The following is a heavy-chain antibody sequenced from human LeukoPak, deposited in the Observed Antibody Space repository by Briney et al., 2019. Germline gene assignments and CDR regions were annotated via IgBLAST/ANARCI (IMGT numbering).Heavy chain of an antibody. V-gene: IGHV3-21*01. CDR1: GFTFNNYA. J-gene: IGHJ5*02. D-gene: IGHD2-15*01. Sequence: GGSLRLSCAASGFTFNNYAMSWVRQAPGKGLEWVSSISSSSSYIYYADSVKGRFTISGDNAKNSLYLQMNSLRAEDTAVYYCARFCSGGSCYDGFDPWGQGTLVTVSS. CDR2: ISSSSSYI. CDR3: ARFCSGGSCYDGFDP.